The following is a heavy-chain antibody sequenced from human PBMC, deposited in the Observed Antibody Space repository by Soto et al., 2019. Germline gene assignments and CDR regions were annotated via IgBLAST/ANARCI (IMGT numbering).Heavy chain of an antibody. D-gene: IGHD3-10*01. J-gene: IGHJ5*02. V-gene: IGHV4-34*01. CDR3: ARGGADYYGSGLWGWFDP. CDR2: INHSGST. CDR1: GGSFSGYY. Sequence: PSETLSLTCAVYGGSFSGYYWSWIRQPPGKGLEWIGEINHSGSTNYNPSLKSRVTISVDTSKNQFSLKLSSVTAADTAVYYCARGGADYYGSGLWGWFDPWGQGTLVTVS.